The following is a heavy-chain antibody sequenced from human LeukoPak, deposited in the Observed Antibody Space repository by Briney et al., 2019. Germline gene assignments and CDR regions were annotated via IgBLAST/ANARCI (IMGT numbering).Heavy chain of an antibody. CDR1: GFTFSSYS. V-gene: IGHV3-21*01. CDR3: ARDGGYDYGVLDY. CDR2: ISSSSSYI. Sequence: GGSLRLSCAASGFTFSSYSMNWVRQAPGKGLEWVSSISSSSSYIYYADSVKGRFTISRDNAKNSLYLQMNSLRAEDTAVYYCARDGGYDYGVLDYWGQGTLVTVSS. J-gene: IGHJ4*02. D-gene: IGHD5-12*01.